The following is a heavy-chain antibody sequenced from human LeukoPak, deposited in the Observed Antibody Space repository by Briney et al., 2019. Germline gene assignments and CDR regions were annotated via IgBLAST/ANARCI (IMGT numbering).Heavy chain of an antibody. CDR1: GGSVSSGTYY. CDR3: TRSTNLEAFDI. Sequence: SETLSLTCTVSGGSVSSGTYYWSWIRQPPGKGLEWIGYIYYSGSTNYNPSLKSRVTASVDTSKNQCSLKLSSVTTADTAVYYCTRSTNLEAFDIWGQGTMVTVSS. J-gene: IGHJ3*02. V-gene: IGHV4-61*01. CDR2: IYYSGST. D-gene: IGHD2-8*01.